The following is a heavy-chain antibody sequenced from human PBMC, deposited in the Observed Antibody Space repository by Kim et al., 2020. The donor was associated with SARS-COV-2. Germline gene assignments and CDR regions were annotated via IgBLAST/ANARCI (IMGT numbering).Heavy chain of an antibody. CDR3: ARHNSGYELASILWWFFDY. D-gene: IGHD2-21*01. V-gene: IGHV4-39*01. CDR1: GGSISSSSYY. Sequence: SETLSLTCTVSGGSISSSSYYWGWIRQPPGKGLEWIGSIYYSGSTYYNPSLKSRVTISVDTSKNQFSLKLSSVTAADTAVYYCARHNSGYELASILWWFFDYWGQGTLVTVSS. J-gene: IGHJ4*02. CDR2: IYYSGST.